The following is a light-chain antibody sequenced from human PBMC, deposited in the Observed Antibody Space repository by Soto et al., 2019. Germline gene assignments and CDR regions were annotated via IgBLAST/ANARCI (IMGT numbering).Light chain of an antibody. CDR3: SSYTSDTTGV. Sequence: QSVLTQPASVSGSPGQSIAISCTGTSSDVGGYNYVSWYQQHPGKAPKLMIYDVTTRPSGVSNRFSGSKSGNTAALTISGLQAEDEADYSCSSYTSDTTGVFGTVTKLTVL. CDR2: DVT. J-gene: IGLJ1*01. CDR1: SSDVGGYNY. V-gene: IGLV2-14*03.